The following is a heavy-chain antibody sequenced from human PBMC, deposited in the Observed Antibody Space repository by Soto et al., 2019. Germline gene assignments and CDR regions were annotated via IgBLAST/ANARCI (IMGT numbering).Heavy chain of an antibody. CDR1: GGTFSSYT. CDR2: IIPILGIA. V-gene: IGHV1-69*02. J-gene: IGHJ4*02. D-gene: IGHD4-17*01. CDR3: VRFGDYGDYVFDY. Sequence: SVKVSCKASGGTFSSYTISWVRQAPGQGLEWMGRIIPILGIANYAQKFQGRVTITADKSTSTAYMELSSLRSEETAVYYCVRFGDYGDYVFDYCGQVNLVTVSS.